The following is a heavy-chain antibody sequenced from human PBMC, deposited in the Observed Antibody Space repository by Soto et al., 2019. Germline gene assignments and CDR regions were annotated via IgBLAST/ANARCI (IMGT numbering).Heavy chain of an antibody. CDR2: INHSGST. CDR3: ARGGRQQLIPTPISYKIDY. D-gene: IGHD6-13*01. V-gene: IGHV4-34*01. J-gene: IGHJ4*02. CDR1: GGSFSGYY. Sequence: QVQLQQWGAGLLKPSETLSLTCAVYGGSFSGYYWSWIRQPPGKGLERIGEINHSGSTNYNPSLTSRVTNSVDMSKYQFSLKLSAVTAAATAVYYCARGGRQQLIPTPISYKIDYWGQGTLVTVSS.